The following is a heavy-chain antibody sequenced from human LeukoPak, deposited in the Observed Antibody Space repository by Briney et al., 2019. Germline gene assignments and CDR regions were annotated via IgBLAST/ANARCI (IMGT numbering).Heavy chain of an antibody. J-gene: IGHJ6*03. V-gene: IGHV3-23*01. Sequence: PGGSLRLSCAASGFTFSSYAMSWVRQAPGKGLEWVSAISGSGGSTYYADSVKGRFTISRDNSRNTLYLQMNSLRVEDTAVYYCGRHPVVPAASDYYFYMDVWGKGTTVTVSS. CDR2: ISGSGGST. CDR1: GFTFSSYA. CDR3: GRHPVVPAASDYYFYMDV. D-gene: IGHD2-2*01.